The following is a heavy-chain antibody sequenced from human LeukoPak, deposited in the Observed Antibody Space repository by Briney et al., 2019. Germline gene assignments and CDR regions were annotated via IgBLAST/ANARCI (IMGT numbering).Heavy chain of an antibody. CDR3: ASVLAGGSYVFDY. Sequence: GSLRLSCAAAGFTVSSNYMSWVRQAPGKGREWVSVIYSGGSTYYADSVKGRFTISRDNSKNTLYLQMNSLRAEDTAVYYCASVLAGGSYVFDYWGQGTLVTVSS. CDR1: GFTVSSNY. J-gene: IGHJ4*02. D-gene: IGHD1-26*01. V-gene: IGHV3-66*01. CDR2: IYSGGST.